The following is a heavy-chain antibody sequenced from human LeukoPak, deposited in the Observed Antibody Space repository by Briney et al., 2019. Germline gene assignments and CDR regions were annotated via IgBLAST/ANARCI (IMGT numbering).Heavy chain of an antibody. CDR1: GFPFSTYS. V-gene: IGHV3-21*01. J-gene: IGHJ4*02. CDR3: ARDRGGIAAGAWDY. CDR2: ISSSSNYI. D-gene: IGHD6-13*01. Sequence: PGGSLRLSCAASGFPFSTYSMNWVRQAPGKGLEWVSSISSSSNYIYYADSVKGRFTISIDNAKNSLYLQMNSLRAEDTAVYYCARDRGGIAAGAWDYWGQGTLVTVSS.